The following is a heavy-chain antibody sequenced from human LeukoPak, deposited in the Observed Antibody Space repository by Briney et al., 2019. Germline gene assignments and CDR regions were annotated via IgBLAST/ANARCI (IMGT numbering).Heavy chain of an antibody. Sequence: GGSLRLSCAASGFTFSSYEMNWVRQAPGKGLEWVSYISCSGSTIYYADFVKGGFTISRENAKNSLYLQINSLSADDTAVYYCAELGITMIGGVWGKGTTVTISS. CDR3: AELGITMIGGV. D-gene: IGHD3-10*02. CDR1: GFTFSSYE. CDR2: ISCSGSTI. V-gene: IGHV3-48*03. J-gene: IGHJ6*04.